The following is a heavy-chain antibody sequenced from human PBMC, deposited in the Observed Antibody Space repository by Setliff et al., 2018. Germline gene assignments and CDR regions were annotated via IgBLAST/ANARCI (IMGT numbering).Heavy chain of an antibody. CDR2: INNDGSST. V-gene: IGHV3-74*01. CDR1: GFTFSTYW. CDR3: TRALAEGSPAY. Sequence: GGSLRLSCAASGFTFSTYWMHWVRQAPGKGLVWVSRINNDGSSTRYADSVTGRFTISRDNANNSVSLQMNSLRAEDSGVYYCTRALAEGSPAYWGQGTLVTVS. D-gene: IGHD2-15*01. J-gene: IGHJ4*02.